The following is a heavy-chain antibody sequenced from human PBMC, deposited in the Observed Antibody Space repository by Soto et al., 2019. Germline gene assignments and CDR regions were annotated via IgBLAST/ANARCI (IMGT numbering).Heavy chain of an antibody. CDR2: ISSSSSTI. V-gene: IGHV3-48*02. CDR3: ARGDWYGVNYYYGMDV. Sequence: GGSLRLSCAASGFTFSSYIMNWVFQAPGKGLEWVSYISSSSSTIYYADSVKGRFTISRDNAKNSLYLQMNSLRDEDTAVYYCARGDWYGVNYYYGMDVWGQGTTVTVSS. D-gene: IGHD3-10*01. J-gene: IGHJ6*02. CDR1: GFTFSSYI.